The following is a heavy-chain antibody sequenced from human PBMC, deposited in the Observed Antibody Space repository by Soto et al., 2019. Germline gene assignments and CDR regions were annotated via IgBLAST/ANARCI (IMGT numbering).Heavy chain of an antibody. D-gene: IGHD4-4*01. Sequence: LRLSCEASGFTFSGYWMSWVRQAPGKGLGWVADIKHDGSVQYYVGSVKGRFTISRDNAKKLLYLQMNGLRAEDTALYYCARATYSNAWYRFDRWGQGTLVTVCS. CDR3: ARATYSNAWYRFDR. CDR2: IKHDGSVQ. J-gene: IGHJ4*02. CDR1: GFTFSGYW. V-gene: IGHV3-7*03.